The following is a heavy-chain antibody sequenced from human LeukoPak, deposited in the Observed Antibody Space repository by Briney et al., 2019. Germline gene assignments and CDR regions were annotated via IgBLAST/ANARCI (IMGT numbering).Heavy chain of an antibody. J-gene: IGHJ6*02. Sequence: SETLSLTCAVYGGSSSGYYWSWIRQPPGKGLEWIGEINHSGSTNYNPSLKSRVIISVDTSKNQFSLKLSSVTAADTAVYYCARTEDPYYYGLDVWGQGTTVTVSS. CDR3: ARTEDPYYYGLDV. CDR1: GGSSSGYY. V-gene: IGHV4-34*01. CDR2: INHSGST.